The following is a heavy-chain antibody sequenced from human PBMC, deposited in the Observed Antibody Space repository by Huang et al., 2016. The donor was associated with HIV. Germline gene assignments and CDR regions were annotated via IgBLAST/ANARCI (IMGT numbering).Heavy chain of an antibody. CDR1: GFTFNSYA. J-gene: IGHJ6*02. V-gene: IGHV3-23*01. D-gene: IGHD3-3*01. Sequence: EVQLLESGGGLVQPGGSLRLSCAASGFTFNSYAVSWVRQAPGKGLEWVSAISGRGGNTYYADSVKGRFTISRDNSKNTLFLQMSGLRAEDTAVYYCSRDDFWSGYSDYYGLDVWGQGTTVTVSS. CDR2: ISGRGGNT. CDR3: SRDDFWSGYSDYYGLDV.